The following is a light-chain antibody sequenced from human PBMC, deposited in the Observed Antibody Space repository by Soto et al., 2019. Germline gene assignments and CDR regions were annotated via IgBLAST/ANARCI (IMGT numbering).Light chain of an antibody. V-gene: IGLV1-40*01. CDR3: QSYDSTLSARYV. CDR1: SSNIGAGYD. CDR2: GNI. J-gene: IGLJ1*01. Sequence: QSALTQPASVCGSPGQSITISFTVSSSNIGAGYDVHWYQQRPATAPKLLIFGNINRPSGVHDRFSGSKSGTSASLAITGLQAEDEGDYYCQSYDSTLSARYVFGTGTKVTVL.